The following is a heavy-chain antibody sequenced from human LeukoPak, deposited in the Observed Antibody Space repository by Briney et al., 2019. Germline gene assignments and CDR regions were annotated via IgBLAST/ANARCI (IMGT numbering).Heavy chain of an antibody. CDR2: MNPNSGNT. CDR3: ARGKYYYDSSGYYYWFDP. CDR1: GYTFTSYD. Sequence: ASVKVSCKASGYTFTSYDINWVRQATGQGLEWMGWMNPNSGNTGYAQKFQGRVTMTRNTSISTAYMELSSLRSEDTAVYYCARGKYYYDSSGYYYWFDPWGQGTPVTVSS. D-gene: IGHD3-22*01. J-gene: IGHJ5*02. V-gene: IGHV1-8*01.